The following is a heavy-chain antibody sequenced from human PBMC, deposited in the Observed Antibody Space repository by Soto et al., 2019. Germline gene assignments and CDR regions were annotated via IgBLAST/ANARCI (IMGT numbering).Heavy chain of an antibody. D-gene: IGHD2-15*01. Sequence: GASVQVTCKASGYTFTSYGISWVRQAPGQGLEWMGWISAYNGNTNYAQKLQGRVTMTTDTSTSTAYMELRSLRSDDTAVYYCARDCSGGSCYGVDYYYGMDVWGQGTTVTSP. CDR1: GYTFTSYG. V-gene: IGHV1-18*04. J-gene: IGHJ6*02. CDR3: ARDCSGGSCYGVDYYYGMDV. CDR2: ISAYNGNT.